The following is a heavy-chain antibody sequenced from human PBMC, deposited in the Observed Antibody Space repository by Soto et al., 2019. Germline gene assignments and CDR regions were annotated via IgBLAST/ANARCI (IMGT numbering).Heavy chain of an antibody. CDR2: ISAYNGNT. D-gene: IGHD5-18*01. Sequence: GASVKVSCKASGYTFTSYGISLVRQAPGQGLEWMGWISAYNGNTNYAQKLQGRVTMTTDTSTSTAYMELRSLRSDDTAVYYCARREAIRGYSYGYWFEPWGQGTLVTVSS. J-gene: IGHJ5*02. CDR3: ARREAIRGYSYGYWFEP. CDR1: GYTFTSYG. V-gene: IGHV1-18*01.